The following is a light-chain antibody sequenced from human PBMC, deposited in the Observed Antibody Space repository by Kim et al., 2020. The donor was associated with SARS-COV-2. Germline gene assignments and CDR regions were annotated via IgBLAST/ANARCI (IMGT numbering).Light chain of an antibody. Sequence: GLATSSSCACTVIDVARYDYISWYQQLPGKGPNLWFYDVHGRPSGVSSRFSGSKSGDTAFLIISGLKAEDEADYFCSSHTTSSTYVFGTGTKVTVL. CDR1: VIDVARYDY. J-gene: IGLJ1*01. CDR3: SSHTTSSTYV. V-gene: IGLV2-14*04. CDR2: DVH.